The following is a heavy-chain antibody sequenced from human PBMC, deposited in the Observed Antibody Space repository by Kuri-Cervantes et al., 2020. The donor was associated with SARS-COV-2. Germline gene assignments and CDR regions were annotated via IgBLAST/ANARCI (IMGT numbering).Heavy chain of an antibody. V-gene: IGHV4-59*01. J-gene: IGHJ4*02. D-gene: IGHD4-11*01. Sequence: SETLSLTCAVYGGSFSGYYWSWIRQSPGRGLEWIGYIYYTGKSNYNPSLESRVSMSLAASESRFFLTLTSVTAADTAMYYCASGNDFSLDYWGQGILVTVSS. CDR3: ASGNDFSLDY. CDR1: GGSFSGYY. CDR2: IYYTGKS.